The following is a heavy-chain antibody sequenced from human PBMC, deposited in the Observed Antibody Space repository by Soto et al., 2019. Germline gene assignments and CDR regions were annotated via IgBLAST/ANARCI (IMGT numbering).Heavy chain of an antibody. D-gene: IGHD3-10*01. CDR3: AREMGGSGSYPTAIDY. J-gene: IGHJ4*02. Sequence: QVQLQESGPGLVKPSQTLSLTCTVSGDSIGSGGYYWSWIRQHPGEGLEWIGYIYYSGPTYYNPSLESRVTIPVDSSRNQFSLKLSSVTAADTAVYYCAREMGGSGSYPTAIDYWGQGTLVTVSS. V-gene: IGHV4-31*03. CDR1: GDSIGSGGYY. CDR2: IYYSGPT.